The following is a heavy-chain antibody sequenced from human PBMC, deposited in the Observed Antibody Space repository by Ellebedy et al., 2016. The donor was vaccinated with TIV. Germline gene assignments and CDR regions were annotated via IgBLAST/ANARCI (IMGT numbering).Heavy chain of an antibody. CDR2: ISYDGSNK. CDR1: GFTFSSYG. D-gene: IGHD5-12*01. CDR3: ARNLYSGYDSTKPVAAGR. J-gene: IGHJ6*02. V-gene: IGHV3-30*03. Sequence: GGSLRLXXAASGFTFSSYGMHWVRQAPGKGLEWVAVISYDGSNKYYADSVKGRFTISRDNSKNTLYLQMNSLRAEDTAVYYCARNLYSGYDSTKPVAAGRWGQGTTVTVSS.